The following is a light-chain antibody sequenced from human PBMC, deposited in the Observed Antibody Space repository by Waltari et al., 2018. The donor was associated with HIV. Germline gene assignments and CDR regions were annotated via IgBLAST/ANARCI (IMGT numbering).Light chain of an antibody. Sequence: QSALTQPASVSGSPGQSITISCTGTSSDVGGSNFVSWYQHHPGKAPKLMTFEVSNRPSGVPNRFSGSKSGNTASLTISGLQAEDEADYHCSSDTSSGTLVFGTGTKVTVL. CDR1: SSDVGGSNF. J-gene: IGLJ1*01. CDR2: EVS. CDR3: SSDTSSGTLV. V-gene: IGLV2-14*01.